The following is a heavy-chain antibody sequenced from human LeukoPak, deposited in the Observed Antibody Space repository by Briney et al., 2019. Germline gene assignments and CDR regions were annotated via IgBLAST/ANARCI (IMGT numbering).Heavy chain of an antibody. D-gene: IGHD6-13*01. CDR3: ARSAYSSSWSEYFQH. Sequence: PSETLSLTCAVYGGSFSGYYWSWIRQPPGKGLEWIGEINHSGSTNYNPSLKSRVTISVDTSKNQFSLKLSSVTAADTAVYYCARSAYSSSWSEYFQHWGQGTLVTVSS. J-gene: IGHJ1*01. V-gene: IGHV4-34*01. CDR2: INHSGST. CDR1: GGSFSGYY.